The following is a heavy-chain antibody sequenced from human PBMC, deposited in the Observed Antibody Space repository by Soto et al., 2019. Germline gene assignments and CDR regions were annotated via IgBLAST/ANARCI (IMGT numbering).Heavy chain of an antibody. CDR2: IYYSGST. CDR1: GDSIRTNY. D-gene: IGHD1-20*01. J-gene: IGHJ4*02. V-gene: IGHV4-59*01. Sequence: SETLSLTCTVSGDSIRTNYWSWIRQPPGKQLEWIGNIYYSGSTNYNPSLKSRVTISLDTSKNEFSLRLSSVTAADTAVYYCARDKITGILDYWGQGTLVTVSS. CDR3: ARDKITGILDY.